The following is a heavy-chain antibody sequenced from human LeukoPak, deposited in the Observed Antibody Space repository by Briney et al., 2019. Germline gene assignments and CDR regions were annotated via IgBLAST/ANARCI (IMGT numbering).Heavy chain of an antibody. V-gene: IGHV4-39*01. J-gene: IGHJ4*02. CDR1: GDSISSSDYY. CDR3: ARRTYSSSYYYFDH. D-gene: IGHD3-22*01. CDR2: IYYSGST. Sequence: PSETLSLNCTVSGDSISSSDYYWGWIRQPPGKGLEWIGGIYYSGSTYYNPSLRSRVTISVDTSKNQFSLKLSSVTAADTAVYYCARRTYSSSYYYFDHWGQGTLVTVSS.